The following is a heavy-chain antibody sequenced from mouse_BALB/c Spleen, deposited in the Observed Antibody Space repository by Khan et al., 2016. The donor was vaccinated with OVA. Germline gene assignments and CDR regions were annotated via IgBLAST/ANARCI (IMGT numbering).Heavy chain of an antibody. J-gene: IGHJ4*01. V-gene: IGHV2-6-5*01. Sequence: QVQLQQSGPGLVAPSQSLSITCTVSGFSLSDYGVSWIRQPPGKGLECLGVIWGGGSTYYNSALKSRLSISKDNSKSQVFLKMNSLQTDDTAIYYCAKGLWSYYFALDYWGQGTSVTVSS. CDR2: IWGGGST. CDR1: GFSLSDYG. CDR3: AKGLWSYYFALDY. D-gene: IGHD1-1*02.